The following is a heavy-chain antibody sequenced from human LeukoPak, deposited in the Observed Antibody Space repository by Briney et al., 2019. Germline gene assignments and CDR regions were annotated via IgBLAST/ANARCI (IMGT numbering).Heavy chain of an antibody. V-gene: IGHV1-2*02. D-gene: IGHD2-15*01. Sequence: ASVKASCKASGYTFTGYYMHWVRQAPGQGLEWMGWINPNSGGTNYAQKFQGRVTMTRDTSISTAYMELSRLRSDDTAVYYCASAVVAATLAAFDIWGQGTMVTVSS. CDR2: INPNSGGT. CDR1: GYTFTGYY. CDR3: ASAVVAATLAAFDI. J-gene: IGHJ3*02.